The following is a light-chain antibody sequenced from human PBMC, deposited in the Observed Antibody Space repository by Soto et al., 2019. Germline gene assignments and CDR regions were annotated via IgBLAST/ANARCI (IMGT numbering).Light chain of an antibody. CDR2: DTF. CDR3: QQYNKWPQT. Sequence: EIVLTQSPATLSLSPGERATLSCRASQSISNYLAWYQQKPGQAPRLLIYDTFYRATGIPVRFSGAGSGTEFTLTISSLQSEDFGVYYCQQYNKWPQTFGQGTRLEIK. V-gene: IGKV3-15*01. J-gene: IGKJ5*01. CDR1: QSISNY.